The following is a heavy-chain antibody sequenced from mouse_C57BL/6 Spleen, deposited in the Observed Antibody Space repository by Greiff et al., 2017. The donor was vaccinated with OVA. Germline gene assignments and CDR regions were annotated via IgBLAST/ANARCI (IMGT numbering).Heavy chain of an antibody. V-gene: IGHV3-6*01. CDR1: GYSITSGYY. J-gene: IGHJ3*01. D-gene: IGHD2-4*01. CDR3: AREYDYLFAY. Sequence: VQLQQSGPGLVKPSQSLSLTCSVTGYSITSGYYWNWIRQFPGNKLEWMGYISYDGSNNYNPSLKNRISITRDTSKNQFFLKLNSVTTEDTATYYCAREYDYLFAYWGQGTLVTVSA. CDR2: ISYDGSN.